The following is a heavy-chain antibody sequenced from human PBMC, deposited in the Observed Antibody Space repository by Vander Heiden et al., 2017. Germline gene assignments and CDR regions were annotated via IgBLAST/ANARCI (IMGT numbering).Heavy chain of an antibody. Sequence: LQLQESGPGLVKPSETLSLTCNVSGGYISRSTYYWGWIRQPPGKGLEWIGIVYYSGSTYYNPSLKSRVTISVDTSKNQFYLKLTSVTAADTAVYFCARQDCTGSRCYVYDSWGQGTLVTVSS. CDR1: GGYISRSTYY. J-gene: IGHJ4*02. D-gene: IGHD2-15*01. V-gene: IGHV4-39*01. CDR2: VYYSGST. CDR3: ARQDCTGSRCYVYDS.